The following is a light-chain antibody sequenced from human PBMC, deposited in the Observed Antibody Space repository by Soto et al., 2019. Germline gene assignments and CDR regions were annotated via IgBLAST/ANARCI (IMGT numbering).Light chain of an antibody. J-gene: IGKJ1*01. Sequence: EIVLPKSPCSVSFSPGAQSARPCRASQSVSSNYLAWYQQKPGQAPRLLIYGASNRANGIPDRFSGSGFGTDFTLTITRLEPEDFAVYYCQHYGHPQWTFGQGTKVDI. V-gene: IGKV3-20*01. CDR1: QSVSSNY. CDR2: GAS. CDR3: QHYGHPQWT.